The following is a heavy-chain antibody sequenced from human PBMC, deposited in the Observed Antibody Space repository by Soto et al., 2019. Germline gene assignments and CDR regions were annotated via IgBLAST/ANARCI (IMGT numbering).Heavy chain of an antibody. V-gene: IGHV4-30-2*06. J-gene: IGHJ4*02. CDR2: ITHLENT. CDR1: GASISYVGSS. CDR3: VRGGGNDPFEY. D-gene: IGHD5-12*01. Sequence: QLRMQESGSGVVQTSESLSLTCTVFGASISYVGSSLSWILQSQGRGLEWIGHITHLENTYCNPSFKSRGSMSIDSMKNRFSLKVTSMTAADKGRYFCVRGGGNDPFEYWGQGILVTVSS.